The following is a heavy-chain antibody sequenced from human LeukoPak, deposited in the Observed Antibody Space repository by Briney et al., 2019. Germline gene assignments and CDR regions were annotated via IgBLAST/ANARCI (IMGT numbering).Heavy chain of an antibody. CDR1: GYTFTSYG. CDR2: ISAYNGNT. CDR3: ARVVSTAMVTPDFDY. Sequence: ASVKVSCKASGYTFTSYGISWVRQAPGQGLEWMGWISAYNGNTNYAQKLQGRVTMTTDTPTSTAYMELRSLRSDDTAVYYCARVVSTAMVTPDFDYWGQGTLVTVSS. D-gene: IGHD5-18*01. J-gene: IGHJ4*02. V-gene: IGHV1-18*04.